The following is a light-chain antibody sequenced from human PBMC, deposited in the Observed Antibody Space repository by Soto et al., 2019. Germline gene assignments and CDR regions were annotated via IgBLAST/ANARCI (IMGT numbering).Light chain of an antibody. J-gene: IGKJ5*01. CDR3: QQRKYWPPLT. CDR2: DAS. Sequence: EAVLTQSPATLSLSPGETATLSCRASHDVDIYVAWYQQKPGQAPRLLIYDASNRDTGIPARFSGSGSGTDFTLTISSLEPEDFAVYYCQQRKYWPPLTFGQGTRLE. V-gene: IGKV3-11*01. CDR1: HDVDIY.